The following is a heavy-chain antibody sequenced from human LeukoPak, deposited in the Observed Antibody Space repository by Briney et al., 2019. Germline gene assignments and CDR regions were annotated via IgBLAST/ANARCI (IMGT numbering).Heavy chain of an antibody. D-gene: IGHD6-19*01. CDR3: ARAGSGSYVGYYFDY. CDR2: MNQDGSKK. CDR1: GFIFNNYW. V-gene: IGHV3-7*01. Sequence: PGVSLRLSCAGSGFIFNNYWMTWVRQAPGKGLEWVANMNQDGSKKYYVDSVEGRFTISRDNAKNLVFLQMNRLRGEDTAVYHCARAGSGSYVGYYFDYWGQGALVTVSS. J-gene: IGHJ4*02.